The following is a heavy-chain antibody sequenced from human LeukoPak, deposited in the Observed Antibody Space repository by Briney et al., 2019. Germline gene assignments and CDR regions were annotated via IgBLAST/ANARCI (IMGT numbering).Heavy chain of an antibody. CDR2: IYHRGSA. J-gene: IGHJ4*02. CDR1: GGSISSSSTYY. D-gene: IGHD3-10*01. Sequence: SETLSLTRTVSGGSISSSSTYYWTWVRQPPGKGLEWIGYIYHRGSANYNPSLKSRVTISVDTSKNQFSLTLSSVTAADAAVYYCARAGDYYVSGSYLGYWGQGTLVTVSS. CDR3: ARAGDYYVSGSYLGY. V-gene: IGHV4-61*01.